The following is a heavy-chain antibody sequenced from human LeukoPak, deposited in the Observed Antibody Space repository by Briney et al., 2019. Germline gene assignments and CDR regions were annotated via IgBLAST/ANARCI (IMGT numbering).Heavy chain of an antibody. J-gene: IGHJ4*02. Sequence: GGSLRLSCAASGFIFSDTAMSWVRWAPGKGLEWVSAISADGNGRFYTDSVKGRFTVSRDNSNNMLYLQMNSLRGDDTAVYYCATHLAYCSTGSCSLFDYWGPGALVTVSS. CDR3: ATHLAYCSTGSCSLFDY. CDR2: ISADGNGR. D-gene: IGHD2-15*01. V-gene: IGHV3-23*01. CDR1: GFIFSDTA.